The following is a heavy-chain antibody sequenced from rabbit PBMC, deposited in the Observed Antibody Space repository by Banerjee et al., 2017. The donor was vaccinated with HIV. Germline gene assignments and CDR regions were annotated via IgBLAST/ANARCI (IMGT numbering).Heavy chain of an antibody. D-gene: IGHD6-1*01. CDR1: GFSFNNNYV. Sequence: QSLEESGGGLVKPEGSLTITCKASGFSFNNNYVMCWVRQAPGKGLEWIACINTSTGNTVYASWAKGRFTISKTSSTTVTLQMTSLTAADTATYFCASHAGYAGYGYANFNLWGPGTLVTVS. V-gene: IGHV1S40*01. CDR2: INTSTGNT. J-gene: IGHJ4*01. CDR3: ASHAGYAGYGYANFNL.